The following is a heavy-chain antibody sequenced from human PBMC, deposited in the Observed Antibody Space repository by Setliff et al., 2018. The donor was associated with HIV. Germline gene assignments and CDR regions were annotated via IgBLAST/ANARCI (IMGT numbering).Heavy chain of an antibody. CDR2: IRSKDYGGAP. V-gene: IGHV3-49*04. CDR3: ARGPHKYCSVTNCMYDL. J-gene: IGHJ4*02. Sequence: LRLSCTASGFMFGDYLMSWVRQAPGKGLEWLGFIRSKDYGGAPAYAASVEDRLSISRDDSKGIAYLQMDSLKNEDTAVYYCARGPHKYCSVTNCMYDLWGQGTLVTVS. D-gene: IGHD2-15*01. CDR1: GFMFGDYL.